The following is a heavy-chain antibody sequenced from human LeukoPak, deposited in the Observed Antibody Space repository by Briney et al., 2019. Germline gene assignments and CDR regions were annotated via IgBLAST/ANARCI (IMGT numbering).Heavy chain of an antibody. J-gene: IGHJ4*02. CDR2: ISSSGSTI. V-gene: IGHV3-11*04. CDR1: GFTFSDYY. CDR3: ARDLITMVRGVINGDFDY. Sequence: GGFLRLSCAASGFTFSDYYMSWIRQAPGKGLEWVSYISSSGSTIYYADSVKGRFTISRDNSKNTLYLQMNSLRAEDTAVYYCARDLITMVRGVINGDFDYWGQGTLVTVSS. D-gene: IGHD3-10*01.